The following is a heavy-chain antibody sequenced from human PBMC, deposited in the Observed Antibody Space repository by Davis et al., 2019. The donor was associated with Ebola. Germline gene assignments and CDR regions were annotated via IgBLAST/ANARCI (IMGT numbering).Heavy chain of an antibody. CDR1: GLTFTNAW. CDR3: TTVRHIAGWFDP. V-gene: IGHV3-15*07. J-gene: IGHJ5*02. CDR2: IKSKTDGGTT. Sequence: GESLKISCAASGLTFTNAWMNWVRQAPGKGLEWVGRIKSKTDGGTTDYAAPVKGRFTISRDDSKNTLYLQMNSLKTEDTAVYYCTTVRHIAGWFDPWGQGTLVTVSS. D-gene: IGHD6-13*01.